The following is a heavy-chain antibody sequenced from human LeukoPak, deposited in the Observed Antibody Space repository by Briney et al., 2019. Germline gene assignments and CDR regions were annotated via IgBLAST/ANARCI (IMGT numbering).Heavy chain of an antibody. Sequence: SETLSLTCTVSGGSISSYFWSWIRQPPGKGLEWIGYIYYSGSTNYNPSLKSRVTISVDTSKNQFSLKLSSVTAADTAVYYCASSSSGTSFFDYWGQGTLVTVSS. CDR2: IYYSGST. D-gene: IGHD6-6*01. CDR1: GGSISSYF. V-gene: IGHV4-59*01. CDR3: ASSSSGTSFFDY. J-gene: IGHJ4*02.